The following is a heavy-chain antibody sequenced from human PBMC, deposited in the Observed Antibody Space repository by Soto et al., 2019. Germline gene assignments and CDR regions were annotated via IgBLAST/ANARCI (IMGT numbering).Heavy chain of an antibody. V-gene: IGHV4-39*01. D-gene: IGHD3-9*01. J-gene: IGHJ4*02. CDR3: ARQRDDILTGYSDIDY. CDR1: GGSISSSSYY. CDR2: IYYSGST. Sequence: SETLSLTCTVSGGSISSSSYYWGWIRQPPGKGLEWIGSIYYSGSTYYNPSLKSRVTISVDTSKNQFSLKLSSVTAADTAVYYCARQRDDILTGYSDIDYWGQGTLVTVSS.